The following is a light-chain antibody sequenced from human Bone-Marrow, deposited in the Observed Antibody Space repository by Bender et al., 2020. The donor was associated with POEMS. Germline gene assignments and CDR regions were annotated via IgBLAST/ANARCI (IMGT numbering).Light chain of an antibody. CDR1: SSNIGAHA. CDR3: AVWNDSLNGWV. CDR2: SSH. J-gene: IGLJ3*02. Sequence: QSVLTQPPSASGTPGQRVTISCSGGSSNIGAHAVNWYQHLPGTAPKLLIYSSHRRPSEVPDRFSGTRSVTSASLAISGLQAEDEADSYCAVWNDSLNGWVFGGGPMLTVL. V-gene: IGLV1-44*01.